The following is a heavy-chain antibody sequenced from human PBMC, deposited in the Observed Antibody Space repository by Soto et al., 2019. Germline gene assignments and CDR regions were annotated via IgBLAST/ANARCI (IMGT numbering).Heavy chain of an antibody. Sequence: GGSLRLSCAASGFTFSSYSMNWVRQAPGKGLEWVSSISSSSSYIYYADSVKGRFNISRDNAKNSLYLQMNSLRAEDTAVYYCARDYYDSSGYPDYWGQGTLVTVSS. CDR1: GFTFSSYS. CDR3: ARDYYDSSGYPDY. D-gene: IGHD3-22*01. V-gene: IGHV3-21*01. CDR2: ISSSSSYI. J-gene: IGHJ4*02.